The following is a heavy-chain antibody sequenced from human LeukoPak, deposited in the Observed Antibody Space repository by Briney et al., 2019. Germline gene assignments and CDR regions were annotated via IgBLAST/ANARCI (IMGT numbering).Heavy chain of an antibody. J-gene: IGHJ4*02. Sequence: ASVKVSCKASGYTFTSYYMHWVRQAPGQGLEWMGIINPSGGSTSYAQKFQGRVTMTRDMSTSTVYMELSSLRSEDPAVYYCARDRNSVFWIGHYPGYLAYWAQEPLATVS. D-gene: IGHD3-3*01. V-gene: IGHV1-46*01. CDR2: INPSGGST. CDR3: ARDRNSVFWIGHYPGYLAY. CDR1: GYTFTSYY.